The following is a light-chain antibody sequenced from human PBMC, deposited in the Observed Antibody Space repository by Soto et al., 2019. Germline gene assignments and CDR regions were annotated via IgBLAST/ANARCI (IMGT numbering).Light chain of an antibody. Sequence: EIVMTQSPTILSVSPGERATLSCRASQSVSRHLAWYQQKPGQAPRLLISAVYTRAPGIPARFSGSGSGTEFTVTISSLQSYDFAVYDGQQDHRWPPLTVGRGPEVEI. CDR1: QSVSRH. V-gene: IGKV3D-15*01. CDR2: AVY. J-gene: IGKJ1*01. CDR3: QQDHRWPPLT.